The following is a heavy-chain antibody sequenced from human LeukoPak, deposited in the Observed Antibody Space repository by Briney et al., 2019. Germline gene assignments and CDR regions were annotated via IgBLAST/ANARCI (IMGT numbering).Heavy chain of an antibody. CDR3: ARENYYDSSGSTPNYFDY. V-gene: IGHV1-46*01. D-gene: IGHD3-22*01. CDR1: GYTFTSYY. CDR2: INPSGGST. J-gene: IGHJ4*02. Sequence: ASVKVSCKASGYTFTSYYMHWVRQAPGQGLEWMGIINPSGGSTSYAQKFQGRVTMTRDMPTSTVYMELSSLRSEDTAVYYCARENYYDSSGSTPNYFDYWGQGTLVTVSS.